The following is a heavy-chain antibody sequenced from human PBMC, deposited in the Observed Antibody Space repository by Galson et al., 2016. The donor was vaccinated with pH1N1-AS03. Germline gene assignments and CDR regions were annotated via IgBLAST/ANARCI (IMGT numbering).Heavy chain of an antibody. CDR1: GGSVSSYY. Sequence: SETLSLTCTVSGGSVSSYYWSWIRQPPGKGLEWIGYIFHSGRTNSNPSLKSRVTISIDTSTNQFSLELSSVTAADTSIYYCARHGTTGWSQEEDALDIWGQGTVVTVSS. V-gene: IGHV4-59*08. CDR2: IFHSGRT. D-gene: IGHD6-19*01. J-gene: IGHJ3*02. CDR3: ARHGTTGWSQEEDALDI.